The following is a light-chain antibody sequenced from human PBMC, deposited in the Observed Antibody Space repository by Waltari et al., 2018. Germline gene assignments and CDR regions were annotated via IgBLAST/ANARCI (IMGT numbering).Light chain of an antibody. CDR2: DAS. Sequence: EIVLTQSPANMSVSPGERATLSCRASQGIGTNLAWYQHKPGQAPRLLIYDASTRATDFPARFSGSGSETEFTLTINSLQSADYAVYYCQQYNNWPPKKIIFGGGTKVEIK. CDR3: QQYNNWPPKKII. J-gene: IGKJ4*01. V-gene: IGKV3-15*01. CDR1: QGIGTN.